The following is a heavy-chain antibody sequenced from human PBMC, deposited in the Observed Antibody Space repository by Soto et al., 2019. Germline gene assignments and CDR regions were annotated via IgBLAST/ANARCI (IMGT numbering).Heavy chain of an antibody. V-gene: IGHV1-69*13. CDR2: IIPIFGKE. D-gene: IGHD3-22*01. CDR3: ASPSRYDRINYHYGMDV. CDR1: GGTFSSYA. J-gene: IGHJ6*02. Sequence: ASVKVSCKSSGGTFSSYAISWVRQAPGQGLEWMGGIIPIFGKEDYALKFQGRVTITADESTTTAFMELSSLISEDTAVYYCASPSRYDRINYHYGMDVWGQGTTVTVSS.